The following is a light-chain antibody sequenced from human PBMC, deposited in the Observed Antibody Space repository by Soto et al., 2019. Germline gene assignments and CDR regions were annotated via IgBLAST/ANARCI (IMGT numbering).Light chain of an antibody. CDR3: QQYNSNSRYT. Sequence: DIQMTQSPSTLSASVGDRVTITCRASQRISSWLAWYQQKPGKAPKLLIYKASSLESGVPSRFSGSGSGTEFTLTISSLQPDDFATYYCQQYNSNSRYTFGQGTKLEIK. CDR2: KAS. CDR1: QRISSW. J-gene: IGKJ2*01. V-gene: IGKV1-5*03.